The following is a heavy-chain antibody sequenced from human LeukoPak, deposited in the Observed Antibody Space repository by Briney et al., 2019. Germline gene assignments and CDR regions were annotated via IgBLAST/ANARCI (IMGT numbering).Heavy chain of an antibody. CDR3: VTITAVGKNLN. Sequence: GASVKVSCKASGNSCTIYYLHWVRQAPGQGLEWMGIINPSSGTTNYAQKFQGRITMTRDTFTSTVYMELSSLRSEATAVYYCVTITAVGKNLNWGQGTLVTVSS. D-gene: IGHD6-13*01. J-gene: IGHJ4*02. V-gene: IGHV1-46*01. CDR1: GNSCTIYY. CDR2: INPSSGTT.